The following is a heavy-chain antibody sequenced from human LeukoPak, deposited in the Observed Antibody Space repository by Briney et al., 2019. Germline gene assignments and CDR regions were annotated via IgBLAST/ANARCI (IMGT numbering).Heavy chain of an antibody. D-gene: IGHD1-20*01. CDR3: VGGTYNWNYLAY. V-gene: IGHV4-39*07. Sequence: PSETLSLTCTVSGGSISSNNYYWGWIRQPPGKGLEWIGSIYYSGSTYHNLSPKSRVTISVDTSKNHFSLKLSSVTAADTAIYYCVGGTYNWNYLAYWGQGTLVTVSS. CDR1: GGSISSNNYY. J-gene: IGHJ4*02. CDR2: IYYSGST.